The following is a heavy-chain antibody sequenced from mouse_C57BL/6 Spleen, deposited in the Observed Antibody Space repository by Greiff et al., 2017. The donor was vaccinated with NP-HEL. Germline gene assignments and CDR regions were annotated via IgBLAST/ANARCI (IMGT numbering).Heavy chain of an antibody. V-gene: IGHV5-17*01. J-gene: IGHJ2*01. Sequence: EVKLMESGGGLVKPGGSLKLSCAASGFTFSDYGMHWVRQAPEKGLEWVAYISSGSSTIYYADTVKGRFTISRDNAKNTLFLQMTSLRSEDTAMYYCARPGTWGGFDYWGQGTTLTVSS. D-gene: IGHD4-1*01. CDR2: ISSGSSTI. CDR3: ARPGTWGGFDY. CDR1: GFTFSDYG.